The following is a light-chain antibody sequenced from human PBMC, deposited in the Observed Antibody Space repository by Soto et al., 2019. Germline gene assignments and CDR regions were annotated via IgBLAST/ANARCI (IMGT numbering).Light chain of an antibody. CDR3: PSYDNRLTAYV. Sequence: QSVLTHPPSVSGAPGQRVTISCPGASSSIGAGYEVHWYHQLPGTAPKLVVSGNGNRPSGVPGRLSASKSGTSAALAVTDLQAAEERHDSCPSYDNRLTAYVLGSGTKVTV. V-gene: IGLV1-40*01. J-gene: IGLJ1*01. CDR1: SSSIGAGYE. CDR2: GNG.